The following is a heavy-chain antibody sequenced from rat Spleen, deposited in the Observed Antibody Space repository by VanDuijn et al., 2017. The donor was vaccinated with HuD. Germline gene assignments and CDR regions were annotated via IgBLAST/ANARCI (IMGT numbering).Heavy chain of an antibody. CDR3: ARHYGGYSEYVMDA. D-gene: IGHD1-11*01. V-gene: IGHV5-25*01. CDR2: ISSGGGTP. CDR1: GFTFNNYW. Sequence: EVQLVESGGGLVQPGRSLKLSCVASGFTFNNYWMTWIRQAPKKGLEWVASISSGGGTPYYVGSVKGRFTISRDNANSTLYLQMDSLRSEDTATYYCARHYGGYSEYVMDAWGQGASVTVSS. J-gene: IGHJ4*01.